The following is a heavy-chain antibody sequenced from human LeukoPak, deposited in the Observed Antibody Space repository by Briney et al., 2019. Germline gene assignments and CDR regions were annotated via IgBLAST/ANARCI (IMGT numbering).Heavy chain of an antibody. Sequence: VASVKVSCKASGYTFTSYDINWVRQATGQGLEWMGWMNPNSGSTGYAQKFQGRVTITRNTSISTVYMELSSLRSEDTAVYYCARYTDYGETMDYWGQGTLVTVSS. CDR1: GYTFTSYD. CDR2: MNPNSGST. V-gene: IGHV1-8*03. CDR3: ARYTDYGETMDY. J-gene: IGHJ4*02. D-gene: IGHD4-17*01.